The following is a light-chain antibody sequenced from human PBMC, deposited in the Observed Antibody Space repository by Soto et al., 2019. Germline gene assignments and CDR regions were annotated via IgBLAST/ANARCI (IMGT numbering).Light chain of an antibody. Sequence: AIQMTQSPSSLSASVGDRVTITCRASQDIGDDLAWCQQRPGKAPKLLIYAASSLQSGVPSRFSGSGSGTDFTLTISSLQPGDVATYYCLQDYTFPLTFGGGTKVEIK. J-gene: IGKJ4*01. V-gene: IGKV1-6*01. CDR1: QDIGDD. CDR3: LQDYTFPLT. CDR2: AAS.